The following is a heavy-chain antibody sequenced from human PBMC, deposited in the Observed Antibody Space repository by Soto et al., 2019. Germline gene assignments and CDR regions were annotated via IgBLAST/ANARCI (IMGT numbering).Heavy chain of an antibody. CDR3: ARDSSGYYWFYP. CDR1: GFSISSGYF. D-gene: IGHD3-22*01. Sequence: LSLTCAVSGFSISSGYFWGWIRQHPGKGPEWLGSIYHSGTTYYNPSVKGRVTISVDTSKNQFSLKMSSVTAADTAVYYCARDSSGYYWFYPRGQVTLVTVST. V-gene: IGHV4-38-2*02. J-gene: IGHJ5*02. CDR2: IYHSGTT.